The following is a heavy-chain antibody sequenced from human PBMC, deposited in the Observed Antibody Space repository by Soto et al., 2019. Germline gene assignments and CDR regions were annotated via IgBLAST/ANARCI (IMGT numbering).Heavy chain of an antibody. V-gene: IGHV4-59*08. CDR3: AGWFGEFSYYYYMVV. CDR1: GGSISSYY. Sequence: SETLSLTCTVSGGSISSYYWSWIRQPPGKGLEWIGYIYYSGSTNYNPSLKSRVTISVDTSKNQFSLKLSSVTAADTAVYYCAGWFGEFSYYYYMVVWGKGTTVTVSS. CDR2: IYYSGST. D-gene: IGHD3-10*01. J-gene: IGHJ6*03.